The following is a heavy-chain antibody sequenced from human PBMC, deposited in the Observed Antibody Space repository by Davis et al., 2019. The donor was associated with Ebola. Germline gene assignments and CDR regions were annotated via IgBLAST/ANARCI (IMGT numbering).Heavy chain of an antibody. J-gene: IGHJ4*02. V-gene: IGHV5-51*01. Sequence: KVSCKGSGYSFTTYWIGWVRQMPGKGLEWMGIIYPGDSDTRYSPSFQGQVTISADKSISTAYLQWSSLKASDTAMYYCARRDSSGYFYSDYWGQGTLVTVSS. D-gene: IGHD3-22*01. CDR3: ARRDSSGYFYSDY. CDR2: IYPGDSDT. CDR1: GYSFTTYW.